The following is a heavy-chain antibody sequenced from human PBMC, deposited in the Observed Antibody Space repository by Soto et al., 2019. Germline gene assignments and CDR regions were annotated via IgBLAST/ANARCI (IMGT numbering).Heavy chain of an antibody. CDR3: ARVAAEDGMDV. CDR2: IYYSGST. J-gene: IGHJ6*02. CDR1: GGSISSGGYY. Sequence: SETLSLTCTVSGGSISSGGYYWSWIRQHPGKGLEWIGYIYYSGSTYYNPSLKSRVTISVDTSKNQFSLKLSSVTAADTAVYYCARVAAEDGMDVWGQGTTVTVS. V-gene: IGHV4-31*03. D-gene: IGHD6-13*01.